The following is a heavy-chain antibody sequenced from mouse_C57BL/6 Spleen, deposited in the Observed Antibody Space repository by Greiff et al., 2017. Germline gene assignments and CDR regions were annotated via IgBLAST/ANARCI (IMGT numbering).Heavy chain of an antibody. J-gene: IGHJ3*01. CDR1: GYAFSSYW. D-gene: IGHD6-5*01. Sequence: VQLQESGAELVKPGASVKISCKASGYAFSSYWMNWVKQRPGKGLEWIGQIYPGDGDTNYNGKFKGKATLTADKSYSTAYMQLSSLTSEDSAVYFSARPLSEGWFAYWGQGTLVTVSA. CDR3: ARPLSEGWFAY. V-gene: IGHV1-80*01. CDR2: IYPGDGDT.